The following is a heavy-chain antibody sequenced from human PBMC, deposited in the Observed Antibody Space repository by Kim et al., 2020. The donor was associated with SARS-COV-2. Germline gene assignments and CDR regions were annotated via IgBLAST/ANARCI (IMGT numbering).Heavy chain of an antibody. CDR1: GGSISSSSYY. V-gene: IGHV4-39*01. CDR2: IYYSGST. CDR3: ARHNQRITIFGTLGPFDY. D-gene: IGHD3-3*01. J-gene: IGHJ4*02. Sequence: SETLSLTCTVSGGSISSSSYYWGWIRQPPGKGLEWIGSIYYSGSTYYNPSLKSRVTISVDTSKNQFSLKLSSVTAADTAVYYCARHNQRITIFGTLGPFDYWGQGTLVTVSS.